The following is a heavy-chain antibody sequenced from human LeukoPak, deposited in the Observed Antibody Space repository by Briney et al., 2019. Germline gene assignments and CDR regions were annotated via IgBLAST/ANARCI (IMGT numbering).Heavy chain of an antibody. V-gene: IGHV4-4*07. J-gene: IGHJ5*02. Sequence: SETLSLTCTVSGGSISSYYWSWIRQPAGKGLEWIGRIYTSGSTNYNPSLKGRVTMSVDTSKNQFSLKLSSVTAADTAVYYCAREDSSSWYPQGNWFDPWGQGTLVTVSS. CDR2: IYTSGST. D-gene: IGHD6-13*01. CDR1: GGSISSYY. CDR3: AREDSSSWYPQGNWFDP.